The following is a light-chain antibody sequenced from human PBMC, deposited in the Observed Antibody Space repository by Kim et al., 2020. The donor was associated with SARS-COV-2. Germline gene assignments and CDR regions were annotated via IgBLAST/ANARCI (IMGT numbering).Light chain of an antibody. J-gene: IGKJ2*01. CDR1: QSVSSSY. CDR3: QQYGSSHYT. Sequence: DIVLTQSPGTLSLSPGERATLSCRASQSVSSSYLAWYQQKPGEAPRLLIYAISSRATGIPDRFSGSGSGTDLTLTISRLEPEDFAVYYCQQYGSSHYTFGQGTKLEI. V-gene: IGKV3-20*01. CDR2: AIS.